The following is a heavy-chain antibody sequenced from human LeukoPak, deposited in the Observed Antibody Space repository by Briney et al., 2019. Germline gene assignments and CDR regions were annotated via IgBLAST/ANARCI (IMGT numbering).Heavy chain of an antibody. J-gene: IGHJ4*02. CDR1: GFTFGDYA. Sequence: GGSLRLSCTASGFTFGDYAVSWVRQAPGKGLEWVGFIRSKAYGGTTEYAASVKGRFTISRDDSKSLAYLQMNSLKTEDTALYYCTRDLSRGYNYGTVGGWMNRGFDSWGQGTLVTVSS. V-gene: IGHV3-49*04. CDR2: IRSKAYGGTT. D-gene: IGHD5-18*01. CDR3: TRDLSRGYNYGTVGGWMNRGFDS.